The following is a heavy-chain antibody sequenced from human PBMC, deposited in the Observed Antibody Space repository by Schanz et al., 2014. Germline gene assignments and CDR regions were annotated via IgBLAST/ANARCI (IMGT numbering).Heavy chain of an antibody. J-gene: IGHJ6*02. CDR1: GYTFTSHG. Sequence: QVQLVQSGAEVKKPGASVKVSCKASGYTFTSHGISWVRQAPGQGLEWMGWISAYNGNTNYAQKRQGRVTRTTDTSTSTACMELRSLRSDDTAVYYCARVQDDILTGSEYYYGMDVWGQGTTVTVSS. CDR2: ISAYNGNT. D-gene: IGHD3-9*01. CDR3: ARVQDDILTGSEYYYGMDV. V-gene: IGHV1-18*01.